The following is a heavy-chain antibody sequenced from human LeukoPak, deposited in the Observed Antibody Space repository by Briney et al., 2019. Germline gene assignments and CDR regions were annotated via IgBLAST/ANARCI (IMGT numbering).Heavy chain of an antibody. V-gene: IGHV3-30-3*01. Sequence: GESLRRSCAASGFTFSSYAMHWVRQAPGKGLEWVAVISYDGSNRYYADSVKGRFTISRDNSKNTLYLQMNSLRAEDTAVYYCAKDRGYGGNDGLDYWGQGTLVTVSS. CDR3: AKDRGYGGNDGLDY. CDR1: GFTFSSYA. CDR2: ISYDGSNR. D-gene: IGHD4-23*01. J-gene: IGHJ4*02.